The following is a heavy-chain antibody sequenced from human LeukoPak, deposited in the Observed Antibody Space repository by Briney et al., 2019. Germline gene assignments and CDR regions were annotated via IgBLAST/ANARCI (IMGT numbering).Heavy chain of an antibody. CDR2: IKQDGSEK. CDR3: ARDFLGIAVAGTFDY. Sequence: GGSLRLSCAASGSTFSSYWMSWVRQAPGKGLEWVANIKQDGSEKYYVDSVKGRFTISRDNAKNSLYLQMNSLRAEDTAVYYCARDFLGIAVAGTFDYWGQGTLVTVSS. CDR1: GSTFSSYW. D-gene: IGHD6-19*01. V-gene: IGHV3-7*01. J-gene: IGHJ4*02.